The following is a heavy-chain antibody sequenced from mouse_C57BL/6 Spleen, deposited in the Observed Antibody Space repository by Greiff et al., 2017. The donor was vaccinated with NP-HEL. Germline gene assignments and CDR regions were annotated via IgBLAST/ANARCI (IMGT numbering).Heavy chain of an antibody. J-gene: IGHJ2*01. Sequence: QVQLQQPGAELVKPGASVKLSCKASGYTFTSYWMHWVKQRPGQGLEWIGMIHPNSGSTNYNEKFKSKATLTVDKSSSTAYMQLSSLTSEDSAVYYCARALYDYDEGYWGQGTTLTVSS. CDR2: IHPNSGST. CDR3: ARALYDYDEGY. V-gene: IGHV1-64*01. D-gene: IGHD2-4*01. CDR1: GYTFTSYW.